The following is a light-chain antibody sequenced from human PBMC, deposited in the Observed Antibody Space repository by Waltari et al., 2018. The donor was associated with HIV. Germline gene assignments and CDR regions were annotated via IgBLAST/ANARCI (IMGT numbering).Light chain of an antibody. J-gene: IGKJ4*01. CDR1: QSLLFGSNNKNR. V-gene: IGKV4-1*01. Sequence: DIVMTQSPDSLSVSLGERATINCKSSQSLLFGSNNKNRLAWYQQRPGQPPKLLISWASTRESGVPDRFSGSGSGTDFTLTINSLQAEDVAVYYCQQYSRSPPRTFGGGTKVESK. CDR3: QQYSRSPPRT. CDR2: WAS.